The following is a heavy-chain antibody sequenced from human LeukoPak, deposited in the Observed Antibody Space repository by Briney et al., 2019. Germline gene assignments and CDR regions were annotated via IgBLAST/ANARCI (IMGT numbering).Heavy chain of an antibody. D-gene: IGHD1-14*01. Sequence: GESLKISCKGFGYSFNSYWIAWVSQMPGKGLEWMGIIFPGDSDTRYSPSFQGQVTISADKSISTAYLQWRSLRASDSAMYYCARQPGSGAWGQGTLVTVSS. J-gene: IGHJ5*02. CDR1: GYSFNSYW. CDR3: ARQPGSGA. CDR2: IFPGDSDT. V-gene: IGHV5-51*01.